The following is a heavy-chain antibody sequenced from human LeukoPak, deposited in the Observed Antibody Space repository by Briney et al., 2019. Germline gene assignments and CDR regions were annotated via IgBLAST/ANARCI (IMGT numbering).Heavy chain of an antibody. V-gene: IGHV3-30*18. J-gene: IGHJ4*02. D-gene: IGHD4-23*01. Sequence: PGGSLRLSGAASGFTFSGYGMQWVRQAPGKGLEGVAIISYDGRDKFYEDSVKGRFTISRDNSKNTLYLQMNNLRAEDTAVYYCAKPTTVLTSYYFDYWGQGTLVTVSS. CDR1: GFTFSGYG. CDR3: AKPTTVLTSYYFDY. CDR2: ISYDGRDK.